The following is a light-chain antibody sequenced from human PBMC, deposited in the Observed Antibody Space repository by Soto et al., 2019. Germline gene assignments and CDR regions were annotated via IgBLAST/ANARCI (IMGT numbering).Light chain of an antibody. CDR3: QQSFNTPLT. Sequence: DIQMTQSPSSLSASVGDRVTITCRASQSIRNDLNWYQQKPGKAPKLLIYAASNLQSGVPARFTGSGSGTDFSLTISSLQPEDLAIYYCQQSFNTPLTFGQGTKVEIK. CDR2: AAS. J-gene: IGKJ1*01. CDR1: QSIRND. V-gene: IGKV1-39*01.